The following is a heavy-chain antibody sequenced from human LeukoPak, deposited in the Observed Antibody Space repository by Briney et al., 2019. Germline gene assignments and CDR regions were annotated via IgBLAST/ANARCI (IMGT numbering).Heavy chain of an antibody. CDR2: MNPNIGNT. Sequence: ASVKVSCKASGYTFTSYDINWVRQATGQGLEWMGWMNPNIGNTGYAQKFQGRVTMTRNTSISTAYMELSSLRSEDTAVYYCARGPLGYYYYGMDVWGQGTTVTVSS. D-gene: IGHD7-27*01. J-gene: IGHJ6*02. CDR3: ARGPLGYYYYGMDV. CDR1: GYTFTSYD. V-gene: IGHV1-8*01.